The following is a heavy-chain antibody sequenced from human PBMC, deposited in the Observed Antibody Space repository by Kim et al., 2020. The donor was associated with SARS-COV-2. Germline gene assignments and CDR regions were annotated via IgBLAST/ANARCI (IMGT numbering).Heavy chain of an antibody. J-gene: IGHJ4*02. CDR2: ISSSSSTI. V-gene: IGHV3-48*04. D-gene: IGHD3-10*01. CDR1: GFTFSSYS. Sequence: GGSLRLSCAASGFTFSSYSMNWVRQAPGKGLEWVSYISSSSSTIYYADSVKGRFTISRDNAKNSLYLQMNSLRAEDTAVYYCEVTMVRGVSDCWGQGTLVTVSS. CDR3: EVTMVRGVSDC.